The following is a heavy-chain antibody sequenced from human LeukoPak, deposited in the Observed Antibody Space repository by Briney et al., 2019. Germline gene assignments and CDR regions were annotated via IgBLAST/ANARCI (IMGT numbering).Heavy chain of an antibody. J-gene: IGHJ5*02. D-gene: IGHD6-6*01. Sequence: GGALRLSCAASGFSFSNLWMSWVRQAPGKGLEGVANIKPDVSATNYVDSVKGRFTISRDNATNSLDLQMHRPRAEDMAVYYCPRGGASSSWGPKTLVTVSS. CDR1: GFSFSNLW. CDR3: PRGGASSS. V-gene: IGHV3-7*01. CDR2: IKPDVSAT.